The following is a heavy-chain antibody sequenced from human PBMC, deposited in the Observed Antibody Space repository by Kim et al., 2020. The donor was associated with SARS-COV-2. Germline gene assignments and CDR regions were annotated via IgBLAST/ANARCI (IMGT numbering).Heavy chain of an antibody. CDR3: SANKLGIPLQH. J-gene: IGHJ1*01. V-gene: IGHV4-34*01. CDR2: INNSGAT. Sequence: SETLSLTCTVSHGSFSDYYSTWIRQSPGKGMEWIGEINNSGATNDNPSLRPRVTMSINTSKNQFFLRLRSVTAADTALHFCSANKLGIPLQHRGQGSLVT. CDR1: HGSFSDYY. D-gene: IGHD1-26*01.